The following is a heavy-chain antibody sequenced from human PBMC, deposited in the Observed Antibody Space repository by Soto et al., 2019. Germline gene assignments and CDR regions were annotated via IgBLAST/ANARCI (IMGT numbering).Heavy chain of an antibody. V-gene: IGHV3-21*01. D-gene: IGHD3-3*01. CDR3: ARCITIIGVVPHYFDY. CDR2: ISSSSSYI. Sequence: GGSLRLSCAASGFTFSSYSMNWVRQSPGKGLEWVSSISSSSSYIYYADSVKGRFTISRDNAKNSLYLQMNSLRAEDTAVYYCARCITIIGVVPHYFDYWGQGTLVTSPQ. CDR1: GFTFSSYS. J-gene: IGHJ4*02.